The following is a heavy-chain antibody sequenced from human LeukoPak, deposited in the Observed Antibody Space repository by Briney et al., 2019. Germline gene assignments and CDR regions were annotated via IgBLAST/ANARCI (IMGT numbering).Heavy chain of an antibody. CDR1: GVSISSISYY. J-gene: IGHJ4*02. V-gene: IGHV4-39*01. Sequence: SETLSLTCTVSGVSISSISYYWGWIRQPPGKGLEWIGSIYYSGSAYYNPSLKSRVTISVDTSKNQFSLKLSSVTAADTAVYYCARLGGGVVVNYWGQGTLVTVSS. CDR2: IYYSGSA. D-gene: IGHD3-22*01. CDR3: ARLGGGVVVNY.